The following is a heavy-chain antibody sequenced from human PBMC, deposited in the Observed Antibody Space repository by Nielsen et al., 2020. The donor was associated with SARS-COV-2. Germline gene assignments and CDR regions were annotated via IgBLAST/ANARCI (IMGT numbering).Heavy chain of an antibody. CDR3: AKVGGSYPY. D-gene: IGHD1-26*01. CDR1: GFTFDDYA. Sequence: SCAASGFTFDDYAMHWVRQAPGKGLEWVSGISWNSGSIGYADSVKGRFTISRDNAKNSLYLQMNSLRAEDTALYYCAKVGGSYPYWGQGTLVTVSS. V-gene: IGHV3-9*01. CDR2: ISWNSGSI. J-gene: IGHJ4*02.